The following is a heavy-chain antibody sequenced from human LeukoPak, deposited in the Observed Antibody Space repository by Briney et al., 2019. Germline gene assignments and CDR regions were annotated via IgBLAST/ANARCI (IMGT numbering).Heavy chain of an antibody. V-gene: IGHV3-30*01. CDR3: VRTDCTGGSCYPNFDY. CDR1: GFTFSNYA. CDR2: ISYDGGNK. J-gene: IGHJ4*02. D-gene: IGHD2-15*01. Sequence: GRPLRLSCAASGFTFSNYAMHWVRQAPGKGLEWVAVISYDGGNKYYADSVKGRFTISRDNSKNTLYLQMNSLRPEDTAVYYCVRTDCTGGSCYPNFDYWGQGTLVTVSS.